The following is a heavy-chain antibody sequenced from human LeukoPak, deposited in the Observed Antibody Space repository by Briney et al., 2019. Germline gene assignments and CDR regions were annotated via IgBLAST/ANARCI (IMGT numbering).Heavy chain of an antibody. Sequence: GGSLRLSCAASGFTFSSYAMSWVRQAPGKGLEWVSGISGSGGSTYYADSVKGRFTISRDNSKNTLYLQMNSLRAEDTAVYYCAKDLYSSSWPLDYWGQGTLVTVSS. CDR1: GFTFSSYA. J-gene: IGHJ4*02. CDR2: ISGSGGST. CDR3: AKDLYSSSWPLDY. D-gene: IGHD4-11*01. V-gene: IGHV3-23*01.